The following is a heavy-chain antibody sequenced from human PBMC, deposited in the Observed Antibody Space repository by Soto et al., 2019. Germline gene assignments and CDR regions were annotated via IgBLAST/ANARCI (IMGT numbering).Heavy chain of an antibody. CDR3: ARVQQQLVRWGIGDWFDP. CDR1: GGSISMSSYY. D-gene: IGHD6-13*01. CDR2: IYYSGST. Sequence: SETLSLTCTVSGGSISMSSYYWSWIRQPPGKGLEWIGYIYYSGSTNYNPSLKSRGIISVDTSKNQFSLKLSAVTAAATAVYYCARVQQQLVRWGIGDWFDPWGQGTLVTVSS. J-gene: IGHJ5*02. V-gene: IGHV4-61*01.